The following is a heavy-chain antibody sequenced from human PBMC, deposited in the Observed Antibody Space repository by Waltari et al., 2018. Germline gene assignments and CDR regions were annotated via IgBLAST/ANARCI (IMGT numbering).Heavy chain of an antibody. J-gene: IGHJ4*02. V-gene: IGHV4-59*01. CDR2: IYYSGST. D-gene: IGHD3-16*02. CDR1: GGSINNYY. CDR3: ARGVTFGGVIVFDY. Sequence: QVQLQESGPGLVKPSETLSLTCTVSGGSINNYYWNWIRQPPGKGLEWIGYIYYSGSTTYIPSLRRRVTISVDTSKNQFSLKLNSVTAADTAVFYCARGVTFGGVIVFDYWGQGTLVPVSS.